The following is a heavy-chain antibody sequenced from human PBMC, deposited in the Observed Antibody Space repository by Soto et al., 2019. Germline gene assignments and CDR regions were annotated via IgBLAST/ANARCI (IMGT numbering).Heavy chain of an antibody. CDR2: ISYDGSNK. V-gene: IGHV3-30*03. D-gene: IGHD3-3*01. Sequence: GGSLRLSCAASGFTFSSYGMHWVRQAPGKGLEWVAVISYDGSNKYYADYVKGRFTISRDNSKNTLYLQMNSLRAEDTAVYYYAIVEVQCYDFWSGYFPYGMDVWGQGTTVTVSS. CDR3: AIVEVQCYDFWSGYFPYGMDV. J-gene: IGHJ6*02. CDR1: GFTFSSYG.